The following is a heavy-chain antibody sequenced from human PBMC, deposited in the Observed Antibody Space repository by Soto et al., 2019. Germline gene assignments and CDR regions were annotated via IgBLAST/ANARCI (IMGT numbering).Heavy chain of an antibody. Sequence: QITLKESGPTLVKPTQTLTLTCTFSGFSLSTSGVGVAWIRQPPGKALEWLALIYWDDDKRYSPSLKSRLTITKDTSKHQVVLTMANMDPVDTATYYCAHKGGRGAGMDVWGQGTTVTVSS. V-gene: IGHV2-5*02. CDR3: AHKGGRGAGMDV. D-gene: IGHD2-15*01. CDR2: IYWDDDK. CDR1: GFSLSTSGVG. J-gene: IGHJ6*02.